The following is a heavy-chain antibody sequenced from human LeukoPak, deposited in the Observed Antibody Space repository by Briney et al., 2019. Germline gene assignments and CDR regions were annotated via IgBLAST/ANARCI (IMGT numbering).Heavy chain of an antibody. CDR3: AGILSKPGGYYGMDV. J-gene: IGHJ6*02. CDR1: GGSISSGSYY. CDR2: IYTSGST. V-gene: IGHV4-61*02. D-gene: IGHD2-21*01. Sequence: SETLSLTCTVSGGSISSGSYYWSWIRQPAGKGLEWIGRIYTSGSTNYNPSLKSRVTISVDTSKNQFSLKLSSVTAADTAVYYCAGILSKPGGYYGMDVWGQGTTVTVSS.